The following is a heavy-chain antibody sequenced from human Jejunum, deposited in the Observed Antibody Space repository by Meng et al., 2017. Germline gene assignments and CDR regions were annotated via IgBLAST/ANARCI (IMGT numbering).Heavy chain of an antibody. CDR2: ISASGAST. J-gene: IGHJ4*02. V-gene: IGHV3-23*04. Sequence: VERVDSGGGLVQPGGSLRLSCGASGFPFRGYAMGWVRQAPGQGLELVSAISASGASTYYADSVKGRFTVSRDNSKSTLYLQMESLRAEDTAMYYCAFDFWGQGTLVTVSS. CDR1: GFPFRGYA. CDR3: AFDF.